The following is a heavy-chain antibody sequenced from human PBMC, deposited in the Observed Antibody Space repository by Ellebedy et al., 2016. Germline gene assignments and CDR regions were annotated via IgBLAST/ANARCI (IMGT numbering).Heavy chain of an antibody. Sequence: GESLKISXVASGFTFRNFFMSWVRQAPGGGLEWISTISGCGDTTVSADSVKGRFTISRDNFRNTLYLQMNSLRAEDTAVYYCYYGHYSGSWGQGTLVTVSS. D-gene: IGHD4-17*01. CDR3: YYGHYSGS. CDR2: ISGCGDTT. V-gene: IGHV3-23*01. J-gene: IGHJ4*02. CDR1: GFTFRNFF.